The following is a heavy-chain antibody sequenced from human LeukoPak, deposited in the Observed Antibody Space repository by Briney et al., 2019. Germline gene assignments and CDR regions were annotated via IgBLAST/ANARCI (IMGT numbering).Heavy chain of an antibody. CDR2: IHPISGDT. D-gene: IGHD1-20*01. J-gene: IGHJ4*02. CDR1: GYTFTGYY. V-gene: IGHV1-2*04. Sequence: ASVEVSCKASGYTFTGYYMHWVRQVPGQGPEWMGWIHPISGDTNQAQKFQGWVTLTRDTSISTAYMDLSRLTSDDTAVYYCARGLINGHDFDYWGQGTLVTVSS. CDR3: ARGLINGHDFDY.